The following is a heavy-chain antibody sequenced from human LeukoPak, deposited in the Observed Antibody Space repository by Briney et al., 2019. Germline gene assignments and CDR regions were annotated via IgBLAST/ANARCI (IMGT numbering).Heavy chain of an antibody. D-gene: IGHD2-2*01. CDR1: GGSFSGYY. CDR3: ARASVVVVVPETYFDY. CDR2: INHSGST. V-gene: IGHV4-34*01. Sequence: PSETLSLTCAVYGGSFSGYYWSWIRQPPGKGLEWIGEINHSGSTNYNPSLKSRVTISVDTSKNQFSLKLSSVTAADTAVYYCARASVVVVVPETYFDYWGQGTLVTVSS. J-gene: IGHJ4*02.